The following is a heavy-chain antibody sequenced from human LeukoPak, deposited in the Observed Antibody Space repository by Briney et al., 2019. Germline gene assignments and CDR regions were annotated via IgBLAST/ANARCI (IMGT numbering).Heavy chain of an antibody. J-gene: IGHJ5*02. D-gene: IGHD3-10*01. CDR2: MNPNSGNT. CDR1: GGTFSSYA. V-gene: IGHV1-8*02. Sequence: ASVKVSCKASGGTFSSYAINWVRQATGQGLEWMGWMNPNSGNTGYAQKFQGRVTMTRNTSISTAYMELSSLRSEDTAVYYCARGAHGSGSYYEDWFDPWGQGTLVTVSS. CDR3: ARGAHGSGSYYEDWFDP.